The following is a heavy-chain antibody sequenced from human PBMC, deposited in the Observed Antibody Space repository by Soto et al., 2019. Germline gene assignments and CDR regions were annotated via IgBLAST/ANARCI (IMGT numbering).Heavy chain of an antibody. V-gene: IGHV3-30*03. CDR1: GFTFSRYG. CDR2: ISYDGSNK. CDR3: ATQVGRGIDY. Sequence: VQLVASGGGVVQPGRSLRLSCAASGFTFSRYGMHCVRQATGKGLEWVAVISYDGSNKYYADSVKGRFTISRDNSKNTLYLQMNSLRAEDTAVYYCATQVGRGIDYWGQGTLVTVSS. J-gene: IGHJ4*02. D-gene: IGHD3-10*01.